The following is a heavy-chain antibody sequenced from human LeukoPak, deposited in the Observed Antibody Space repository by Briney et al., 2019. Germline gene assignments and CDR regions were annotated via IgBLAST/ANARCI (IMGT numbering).Heavy chain of an antibody. V-gene: IGHV3-33*01. CDR3: TRYNNDHFDY. J-gene: IGHJ4*02. D-gene: IGHD1-14*01. CDR1: GFTFGGYG. CDR2: IAYDGSRA. Sequence: GGSLRLSCAGSGFTFGGYGMHWFRQTPGKGLEWVAVIAYDGSRAFYADSVKGRFTISRDNSKNTMSVQMDDLRAEDTTVYYYTRYNNDHFDYWGQGTLVTVSS.